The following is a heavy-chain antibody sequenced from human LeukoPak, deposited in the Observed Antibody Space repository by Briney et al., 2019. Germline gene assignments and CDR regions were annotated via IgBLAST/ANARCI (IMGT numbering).Heavy chain of an antibody. J-gene: IGHJ4*02. Sequence: SPETLSLTCTVSGGSISSYYWSWIRQPPGKGLEWIGYIYYSGSTNYNPSLKSRVTISMDKSKNQFSLKLSSVTAADTAVYYCARGDSSGYYYFDYWGQGILVTVSS. V-gene: IGHV4-59*12. CDR3: ARGDSSGYYYFDY. CDR2: IYYSGST. CDR1: GGSISSYY. D-gene: IGHD3-22*01.